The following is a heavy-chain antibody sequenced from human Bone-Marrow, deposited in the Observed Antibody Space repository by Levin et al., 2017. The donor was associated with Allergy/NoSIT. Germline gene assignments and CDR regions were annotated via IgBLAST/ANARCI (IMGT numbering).Heavy chain of an antibody. J-gene: IGHJ6*02. CDR1: GGSISSGDYY. CDR2: IHYTGST. CDR3: TREGGRGTYYYGVDV. V-gene: IGHV4-30-4*01. D-gene: IGHD3-16*01. Sequence: PSETLSLTCTVSGGSISSGDYYWSWIRQPPGKGLEWIGYIHYTGSTSYNPSLKSPVTISLDTSKNQFSLKLSSVTAADTAVYFCTREGGRGTYYYGVDVWGQGTTVTVSS.